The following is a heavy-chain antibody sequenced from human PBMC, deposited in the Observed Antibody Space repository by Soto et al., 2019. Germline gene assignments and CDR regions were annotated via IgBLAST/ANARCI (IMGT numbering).Heavy chain of an antibody. J-gene: IGHJ6*02. D-gene: IGHD2-15*01. CDR2: MSTYNENT. V-gene: IGHV1-18*01. CDR1: GYAFTRYG. CDR3: AREGYCSSGSCALYSHEYFGMDV. Sequence: QVQLVQSGAEVKKPGASVKVSCKASGYAFTRYGISWVRQAPGKGLEWMGWMSTYNENTNSAQKLQGRVTMTRDTFTNTAYMDLRSLTFDDTAVYYCAREGYCSSGSCALYSHEYFGMDVWGQGTTVTVSS.